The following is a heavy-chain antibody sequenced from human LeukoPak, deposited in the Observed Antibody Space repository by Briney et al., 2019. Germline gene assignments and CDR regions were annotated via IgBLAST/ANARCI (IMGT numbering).Heavy chain of an antibody. CDR3: ASVPLDLNYYHYMDV. Sequence: KPSETLSLTCTVSGGSISSYYWSWIRQPPGKGLEWIGYIYYSGSTNYNPSLKSRVTISVDTSKNQFSLKLSSVTAADTAVYYCASVPLDLNYYHYMDVWGKGTTVTVSS. CDR1: GGSISSYY. J-gene: IGHJ6*03. V-gene: IGHV4-59*01. D-gene: IGHD6-6*01. CDR2: IYYSGST.